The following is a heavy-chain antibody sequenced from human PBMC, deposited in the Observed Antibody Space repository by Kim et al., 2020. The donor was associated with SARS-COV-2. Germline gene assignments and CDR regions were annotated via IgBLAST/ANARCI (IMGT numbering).Heavy chain of an antibody. D-gene: IGHD1-1*01. CDR3: TRIPGTPFAFWNAFDI. Sequence: GGSLRLSCAASGFTFSDSPMHWVRQASGKGLEWVGRIRSKANSSATAYAASVRGRFIISRDDSKNTAYLQMNSPKTEDTAGYYCTRIPGTPFAFWNAFDIWGQGAMVTVSS. J-gene: IGHJ3*02. CDR1: GFTFSDSP. CDR2: IRSKANSSAT. V-gene: IGHV3-73*01.